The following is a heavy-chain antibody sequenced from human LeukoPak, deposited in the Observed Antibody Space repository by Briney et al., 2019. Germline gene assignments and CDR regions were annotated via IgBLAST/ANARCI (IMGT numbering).Heavy chain of an antibody. CDR1: GGSISSYY. J-gene: IGHJ4*02. D-gene: IGHD3-22*01. Sequence: SETLSLTCTVSGGSISSYYWSWIRQPPGKGLEWIGYIYYSGSTNYNPSLKSRVTISVDTSKNQFSLKLSSVTAADTAVYYCASSPKPRGNYYDSSGYYYYFDHWGQGTLVTVSS. CDR2: IYYSGST. CDR3: ASSPKPRGNYYDSSGYYYYFDH. V-gene: IGHV4-59*08.